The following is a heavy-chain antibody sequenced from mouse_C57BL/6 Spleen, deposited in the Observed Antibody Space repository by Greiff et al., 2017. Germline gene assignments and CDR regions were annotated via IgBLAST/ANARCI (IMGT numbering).Heavy chain of an antibody. CDR1: GYTFTSYW. Sequence: QVQLQQPGAELVMPGASVKLSCKASGYTFTSYWMHWVKQRPGQGLEWIGEIDPSDSYTNYNQKFKGKSTLTVDKSSSTAYMQLSSLTSEDSAVYYCARGIYDGYYFDYWGQGTTLTVSS. J-gene: IGHJ2*01. CDR2: IDPSDSYT. D-gene: IGHD2-3*01. CDR3: ARGIYDGYYFDY. V-gene: IGHV1-69*01.